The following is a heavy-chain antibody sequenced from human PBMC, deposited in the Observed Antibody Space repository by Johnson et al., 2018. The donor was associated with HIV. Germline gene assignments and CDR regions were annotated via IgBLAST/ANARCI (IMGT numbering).Heavy chain of an antibody. J-gene: IGHJ3*02. D-gene: IGHD3-22*01. Sequence: EVQLVESGGGLVQPGGSLRLSCAASGFTFINARMSWVRQAPGKGLEWVSVIYTGGSTYYADSVKGRFTISRDNSKNTLYLQMNSLRAEDTAVYYCAKDQGITMIVVVAGAFDIWGQGTMVTVSS. CDR1: GFTFINAR. CDR2: IYTGGST. CDR3: AKDQGITMIVVVAGAFDI. V-gene: IGHV3-66*01.